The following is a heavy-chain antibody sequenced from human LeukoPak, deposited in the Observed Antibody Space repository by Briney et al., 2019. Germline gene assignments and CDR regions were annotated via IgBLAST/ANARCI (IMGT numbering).Heavy chain of an antibody. CDR1: GFTFSNAW. D-gene: IGHD5-18*01. CDR3: TRYSYGHSDY. V-gene: IGHV3-15*01. CDR2: IKSRTDGGTT. J-gene: IGHJ4*02. Sequence: GGSLRLSCAASGFTFSNAWMTWVRQAPGQGLEWVGRIKSRTDGGTTDYAAPVKGRFTISRDDSKNTLYLQMSSLKTEDTAVYYCTRYSYGHSDYWGQGTLVTVS.